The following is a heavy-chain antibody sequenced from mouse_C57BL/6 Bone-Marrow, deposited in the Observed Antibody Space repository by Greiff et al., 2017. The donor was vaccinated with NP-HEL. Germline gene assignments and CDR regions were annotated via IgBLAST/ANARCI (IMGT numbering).Heavy chain of an antibody. J-gene: IGHJ3*01. CDR1: GFTFSDYG. V-gene: IGHV5-17*01. CDR2: ISSGSSTI. Sequence: EVKLVESGGGLVKPGGSLKLSCAASGFTFSDYGMHWVRQAPEKGLEWVAYISSGSSTIYYADTVKGRFTISRDNAKNTLFLQMTSLRSEDTAMYYCARGGPAWFAYWGQGTLVTVSA. CDR3: ARGGPAWFAY.